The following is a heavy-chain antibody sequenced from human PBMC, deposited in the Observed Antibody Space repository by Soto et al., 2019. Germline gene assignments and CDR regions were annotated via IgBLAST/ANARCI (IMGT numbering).Heavy chain of an antibody. J-gene: IGHJ6*02. CDR2: IDPNSGTT. V-gene: IGHV1-2*02. CDR3: ARAGIAAAGSGEYGMDV. Sequence: ASVKVSCKASGSTFTGHYIHWVRQAPGQGLEWMGWIDPNSGTTKYAQKFQGRVTLTRETSITTAYMELNSLKSDDTAVYYCARAGIAAAGSGEYGMDVWGQGTTVTVSS. CDR1: GSTFTGHY. D-gene: IGHD6-13*01.